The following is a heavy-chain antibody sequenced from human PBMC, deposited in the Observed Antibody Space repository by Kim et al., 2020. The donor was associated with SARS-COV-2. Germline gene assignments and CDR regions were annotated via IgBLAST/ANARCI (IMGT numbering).Heavy chain of an antibody. CDR1: GGSINSYS. CDR3: ARDRIGYCSSTSCSLHFDY. V-gene: IGHV4-59*01. Sequence: SETLSHTCTVSGGSINSYSWSWIRQPPGKGLEWIGYIYYSGSTNYNPSLKSRVTISVDTSRNQFSLKLSSVTAADTAVYYCARDRIGYCSSTSCSLHFDYWGQGTLVTVSS. D-gene: IGHD2-2*01. CDR2: IYYSGST. J-gene: IGHJ4*02.